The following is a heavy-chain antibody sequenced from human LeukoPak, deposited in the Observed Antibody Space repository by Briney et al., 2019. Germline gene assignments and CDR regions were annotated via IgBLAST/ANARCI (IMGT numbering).Heavy chain of an antibody. Sequence: PSETLSLTCTVSGGSISSYYWSWIRQPPGKGLEWIGSIYYSGSTNYNPSLKSRVTISVDTSKNQFSLKLSSVTAADTAVYYCARVGVVVVPAAIWEYYYYYYMDVWGKGTTVTVSS. D-gene: IGHD2-2*02. CDR2: IYYSGST. V-gene: IGHV4-59*01. J-gene: IGHJ6*03. CDR3: ARVGVVVVPAAIWEYYYYYYMDV. CDR1: GGSISSYY.